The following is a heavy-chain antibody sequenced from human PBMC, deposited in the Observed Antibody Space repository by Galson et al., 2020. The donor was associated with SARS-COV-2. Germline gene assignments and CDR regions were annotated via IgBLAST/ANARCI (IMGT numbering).Heavy chain of an antibody. Sequence: ASVKVSCKASGYTFTSYGISWVRQAPGQGLEWMGWISAYNGNTNYAQKLQGRVTMTTDTSTSTAYMALRSLRSDDTAVYYCARDAANYYYYGMDVWGQGTTVTVSS. V-gene: IGHV1-18*01. D-gene: IGHD2-15*01. CDR2: ISAYNGNT. CDR1: GYTFTSYG. CDR3: ARDAANYYYYGMDV. J-gene: IGHJ6*02.